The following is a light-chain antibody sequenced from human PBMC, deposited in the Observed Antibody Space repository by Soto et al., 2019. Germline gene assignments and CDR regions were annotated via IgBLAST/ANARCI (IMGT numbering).Light chain of an antibody. J-gene: IGKJ1*01. CDR1: QSVSTN. CDR3: QQYKNWPRT. V-gene: IGKV3-15*01. CDR2: GAS. Sequence: ETVMTQSAATLSVSPGERATLSCRASQSVSTNLAWYQQKPGQAPRLLIYGASTRVTGIPARFSGSGSGTEXXXXXSXXXXXXFAVYYCQQYKNWPRTFGQGTKVEIK.